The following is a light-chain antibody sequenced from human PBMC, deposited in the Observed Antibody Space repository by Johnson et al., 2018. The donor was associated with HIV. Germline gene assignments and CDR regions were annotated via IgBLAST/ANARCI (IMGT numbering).Light chain of an antibody. J-gene: IGLJ1*01. CDR1: SSNIGNNY. CDR2: ENN. CDR3: GTWDSSLSAYV. Sequence: QSVLTQPPSVSEAPGQKVTISCSGSSSNIGNNYVSWYQQLPGTAPKLLIYENNKRPSGIPDRFSGSKYGTSATLGITGLQTGDEADYYCGTWDSSLSAYVFGTGTKVTVL. V-gene: IGLV1-51*02.